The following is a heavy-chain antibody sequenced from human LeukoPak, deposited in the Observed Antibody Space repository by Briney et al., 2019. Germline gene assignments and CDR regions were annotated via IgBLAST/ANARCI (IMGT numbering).Heavy chain of an antibody. V-gene: IGHV4-34*01. J-gene: IGHJ5*02. CDR3: AKGVDIWFGEYNWFDP. CDR2: INDRGRT. CDR1: GGSFSDHY. D-gene: IGHD3-10*01. Sequence: PETLSLTCAVYGGSFSDHYWSWIRQPPGKGLEWIGEINDRGRTNYNPSLKSRVTMSVDTSKNQFSLKLSSVTAADTAVYYCAKGVDIWFGEYNWFDPWGQGTLVTVSS.